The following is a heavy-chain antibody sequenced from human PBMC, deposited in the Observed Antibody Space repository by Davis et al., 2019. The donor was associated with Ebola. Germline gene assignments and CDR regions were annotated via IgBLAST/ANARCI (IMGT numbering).Heavy chain of an antibody. CDR3: ARDLRGQQLVQDYYYYMDV. CDR2: IIPIFGTA. V-gene: IGHV1-69*13. Sequence: SVKVSCKASGGTFSSYAISWVRQAPGQGLEWMGGIIPIFGTANYAQKFQGRVTITADESTSTAYMELSRLRSDDTAVYYCARDLRGQQLVQDYYYYMDVWGKGTTVTVSS. D-gene: IGHD6-13*01. CDR1: GGTFSSYA. J-gene: IGHJ6*03.